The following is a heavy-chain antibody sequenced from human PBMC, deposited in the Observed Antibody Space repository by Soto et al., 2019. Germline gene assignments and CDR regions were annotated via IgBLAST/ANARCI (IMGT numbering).Heavy chain of an antibody. Sequence: SETLSLTCAVSSGSISSSNWWSWVRQPPGKGLEWIGEIYHSGSTNYNPSLKSRVTISVDKSKNQFSLKLSSVTAADTAVYYCARVEEAAAGRAAFDPWGQGTLVTVSS. CDR2: IYHSGST. V-gene: IGHV4-4*02. D-gene: IGHD6-13*01. CDR3: ARVEEAAAGRAAFDP. J-gene: IGHJ5*02. CDR1: SGSISSSNW.